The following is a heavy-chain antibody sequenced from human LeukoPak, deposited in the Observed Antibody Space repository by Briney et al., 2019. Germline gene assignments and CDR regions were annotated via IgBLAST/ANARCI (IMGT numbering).Heavy chain of an antibody. V-gene: IGHV3-74*01. Sequence: GVLRLSCAASGFTFSNSWMHWVRKAPGKGLVWVSRIKSDGTITNYADFVKGRFTISRDNAKNSLYLQMSSLRVEDTAVYYCTRDPRHLDSWGQGTLVTVSS. CDR2: IKSDGTIT. CDR3: TRDPRHLDS. CDR1: GFTFSNSW. D-gene: IGHD6-6*01. J-gene: IGHJ4*02.